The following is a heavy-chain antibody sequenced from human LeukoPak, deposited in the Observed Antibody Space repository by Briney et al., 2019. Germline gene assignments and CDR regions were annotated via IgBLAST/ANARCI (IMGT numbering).Heavy chain of an antibody. D-gene: IGHD6-19*01. CDR1: GFTFSSYS. V-gene: IGHV3-30*01. Sequence: GGSLRLSCAASGFTFSSYSMHWARHSPVAGLEWVAFISYDGSKESYADSVKGRFTISRDNSKNTLCLHMNSLRQDDSAVYYCARGAYSSGWVWGQGTPVTVSA. J-gene: IGHJ4*02. CDR3: ARGAYSSGWV. CDR2: ISYDGSKE.